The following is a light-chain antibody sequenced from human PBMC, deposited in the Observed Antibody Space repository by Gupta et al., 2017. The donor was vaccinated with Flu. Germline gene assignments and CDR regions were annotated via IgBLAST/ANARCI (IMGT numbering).Light chain of an antibody. V-gene: IGKV4-1*01. CDR2: WAS. CDR1: QSVLYSSNNKNY. Sequence: IVMTQPPDSLAVSFVERATINCKSSQSVLYSSNNKNYLAWYQQKPGQPPKLLIYWASTRESGVPDRFSGSGSGTDFTLTISSLQAEDVAVYYCQQYYSNLRTFGQGTKVEIK. J-gene: IGKJ1*01. CDR3: QQYYSNLRT.